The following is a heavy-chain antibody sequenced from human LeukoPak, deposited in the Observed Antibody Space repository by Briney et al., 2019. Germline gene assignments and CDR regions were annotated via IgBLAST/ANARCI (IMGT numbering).Heavy chain of an antibody. CDR3: ARAYCSGGSCYRFFDY. Sequence: GGSLRLSCAASGLTFSDYYMSWIRQAPGKGLEWVSYISSSSSYTNYADSVKGRFTISRDNAKNSLYLQMNSLRAEDTAVYYCARAYCSGGSCYRFFDYWGQGTLVTVSS. CDR2: ISSSSSYT. CDR1: GLTFSDYY. V-gene: IGHV3-11*06. D-gene: IGHD2-15*01. J-gene: IGHJ4*02.